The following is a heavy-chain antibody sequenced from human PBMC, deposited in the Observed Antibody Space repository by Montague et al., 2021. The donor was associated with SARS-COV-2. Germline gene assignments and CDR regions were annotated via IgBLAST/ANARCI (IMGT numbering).Heavy chain of an antibody. Sequence: SETLSLTCAVYGGSFSGYYWSWIRQPPGKGLEWIGEINHSGSTNYNPSLKSRVTISVDTSKNQFSLKLSSVTAADTAVYSCARRSGEITLFGVVWRRAFDYWGQGTLVTVSS. J-gene: IGHJ4*02. V-gene: IGHV4-34*01. D-gene: IGHD3-3*01. CDR1: GGSFSGYY. CDR2: INHSGST. CDR3: ARRSGEITLFGVVWRRAFDY.